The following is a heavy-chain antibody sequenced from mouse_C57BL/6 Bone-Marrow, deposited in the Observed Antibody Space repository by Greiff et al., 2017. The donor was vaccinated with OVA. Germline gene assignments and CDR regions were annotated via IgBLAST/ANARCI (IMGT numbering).Heavy chain of an antibody. Sequence: VQLKQSGPVLVKPGPSVKISCKASGFTFTDYYMHWVKQSHGKSLEWIGLVYPYNGGTSYNQTFKGKATLTVDTSSSTAYMQLNSLTAEDSAVYYCARSNWYACDYWGQGTTLTVSS. CDR3: ARSNWYACDY. V-gene: IGHV1-36*01. J-gene: IGHJ2*01. CDR1: GFTFTDYY. CDR2: VYPYNGGT. D-gene: IGHD2-5*01.